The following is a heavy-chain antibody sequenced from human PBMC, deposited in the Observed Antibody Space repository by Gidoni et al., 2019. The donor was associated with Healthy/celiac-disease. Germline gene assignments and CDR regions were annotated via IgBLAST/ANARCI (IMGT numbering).Heavy chain of an antibody. J-gene: IGHJ4*02. CDR2: ISSSSSYI. V-gene: IGHV3-21*01. D-gene: IGHD2-21*02. CDR1: GFTFSSYS. CDR3: ARGDGALDY. Sequence: EVQLVESGGGLVKPGGSLRLSCAASGFTFSSYSMNWVRQAPGKWLGWVSSISSSSSYIYYADSVKGRFTISRDNAKNSLYLQMNSLRAEDTAVYYCARGDGALDYWGQGTLVTVSS.